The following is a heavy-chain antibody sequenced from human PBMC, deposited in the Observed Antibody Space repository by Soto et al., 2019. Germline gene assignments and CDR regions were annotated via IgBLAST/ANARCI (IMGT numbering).Heavy chain of an antibody. D-gene: IGHD5-12*01. Sequence: QVQLQQWGAGLLKPSETLSLTCAVYGGSFSGYYWSWIRQPPGKGLEWIGEINHSGSTNYNPSLTGRITISVDTPKTQFSLKLSSVTAADTAVYYCARERASGYDFDYWGQGTLVTVSS. J-gene: IGHJ4*02. CDR1: GGSFSGYY. CDR3: ARERASGYDFDY. V-gene: IGHV4-34*01. CDR2: INHSGST.